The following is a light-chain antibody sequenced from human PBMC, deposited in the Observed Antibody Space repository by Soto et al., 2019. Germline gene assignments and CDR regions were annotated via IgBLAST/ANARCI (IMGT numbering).Light chain of an antibody. J-gene: IGKJ3*01. V-gene: IGKV3-20*01. CDR1: HSVNGDY. Sequence: EFVLTQSPVTLSLSPGERATLSCRASHSVNGDYLAWYQQKPGQAPRLLIYAASSRAAGIPDRFSGSGSGTDFTLTISRLEPEDFAVYYCQQYGRSPFTFGPGTKVDIK. CDR3: QQYGRSPFT. CDR2: AAS.